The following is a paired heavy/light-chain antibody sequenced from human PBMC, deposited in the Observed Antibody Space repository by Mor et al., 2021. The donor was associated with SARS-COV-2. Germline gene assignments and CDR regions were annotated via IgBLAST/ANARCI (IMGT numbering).Heavy chain of an antibody. D-gene: IGHD6-19*01. CDR2: IKHDGSET. CDR1: GFTFSYHW. CDR3: AKTLQGLDAFDI. Sequence: EVQLVESGGGLVQPGGSLRLSCAASGFTFSYHWMTWVRQTPGKGLEWVASIKHDGSETKYLESVRGRFTISRDNAKKSVYLQMNNLRVEDTAVYYCAKTLQGLDAFDIWGPGTMVPVSS. V-gene: IGHV3-7*01. J-gene: IGHJ3*02.
Light chain of an antibody. J-gene: IGKJ4*01. CDR1: RSISTS. Sequence: DIQMTQSPSSLSASVGDRVTISCRASRSISTSVNWYHQKPGKAPKLLIYEASSLQSGVPPRFSGTGSGTDFTLTISSLQPEDSATYYCQQMYSSPVTFGGGTKVEIK. CDR2: EAS. CDR3: QQMYSSPVT. V-gene: IGKV1-39*01.